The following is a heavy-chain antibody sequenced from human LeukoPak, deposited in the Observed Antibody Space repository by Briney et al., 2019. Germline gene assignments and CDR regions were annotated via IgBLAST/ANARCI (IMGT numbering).Heavy chain of an antibody. CDR3: ANGGLGYCSGGSCYNLDY. D-gene: IGHD2-15*01. CDR2: INHSGST. Sequence: PSETLSLTCAVYGGSFSGYYWSWIRQPPGKGLEWIGEINHSGSTNYNPSLKSRVTISVDTSKNQFSLKLSSVTAADTAVYYCANGGLGYCSGGSCYNLDYWGQGTLVTVSS. J-gene: IGHJ4*02. CDR1: GGSFSGYY. V-gene: IGHV4-34*01.